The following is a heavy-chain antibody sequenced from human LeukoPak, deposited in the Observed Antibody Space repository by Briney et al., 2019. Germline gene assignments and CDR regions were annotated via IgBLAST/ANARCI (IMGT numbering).Heavy chain of an antibody. D-gene: IGHD4-23*01. CDR1: GGSISSYY. CDR3: ARGRSAVVTPDYYYYCCMDV. Sequence: SETLSLTCTVSGGSISSYYWSWIRQPPGKGLEWIGNIHTSGGSNYSPSLKSRVTISLDMSRNQFSLRLSSVTAADTAVYYCARGRSAVVTPDYYYYCCMDVWGKGTTVTVSS. CDR2: IHTSGGS. V-gene: IGHV4-4*09. J-gene: IGHJ6*03.